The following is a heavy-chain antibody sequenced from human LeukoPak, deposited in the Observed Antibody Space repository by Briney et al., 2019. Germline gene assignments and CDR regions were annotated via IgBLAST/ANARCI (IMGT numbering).Heavy chain of an antibody. V-gene: IGHV4-30-4*08. CDR2: IYYSGST. CDR3: ASDPTYRATDFDY. J-gene: IGHJ4*02. Sequence: SETLSLTCTVSGGSISSGDYYWSWIRQPPGKGLEWIGYIYYSGSTYYNPSLKSRITISVDTSKTQFSLKLSSVIAADTAVYYCASDPTYRATDFDYWGQGTLVTDSS. CDR1: GGSISSGDYY. D-gene: IGHD1-26*01.